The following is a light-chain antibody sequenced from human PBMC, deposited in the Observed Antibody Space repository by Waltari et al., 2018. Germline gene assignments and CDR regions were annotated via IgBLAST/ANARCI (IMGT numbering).Light chain of an antibody. Sequence: DIQMTQSPSSVSASVGDRVIITFRASQDISRLLAWYQQTPGKAPKFLIYDASTLQSGVPSRFSGTGSGTEFTLTISSLQPEDFATYYCQHGNTFPLTFGGGTKVEIK. V-gene: IGKV1-12*01. CDR3: QHGNTFPLT. CDR1: QDISRL. J-gene: IGKJ4*01. CDR2: DAS.